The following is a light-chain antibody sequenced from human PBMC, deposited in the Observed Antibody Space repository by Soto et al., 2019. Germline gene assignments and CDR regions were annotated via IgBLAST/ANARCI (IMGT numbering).Light chain of an antibody. V-gene: IGLV2-14*01. J-gene: IGLJ2*01. Sequence: QSALTQPASVSGSPGQSITISCTGTSSDVGGYNYVSWYQQHPGKAPKLMISDVSHRPSGVSNRFSGSKSGSTASLTISGLQAEDEADYFCCSFTSSRTLIFGGGTKLTVL. CDR3: CSFTSSRTLI. CDR2: DVS. CDR1: SSDVGGYNY.